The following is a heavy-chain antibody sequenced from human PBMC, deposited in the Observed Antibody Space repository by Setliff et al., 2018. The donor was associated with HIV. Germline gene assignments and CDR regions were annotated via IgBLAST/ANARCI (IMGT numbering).Heavy chain of an antibody. CDR3: ARTDYDSGKSVLDS. CDR2: INAGNGHA. Sequence: ASVKVSCKVSGYTFTTYAMHWVRQAPGQRLEWMGWINAGNGHAKYSQKFQGRVTITRDTSATIAYMELSSLTSEDTALYFYARTDYDSGKSVLDSWGQGTLVTVSS. J-gene: IGHJ5*01. V-gene: IGHV1-3*01. CDR1: GYTFTTYA. D-gene: IGHD3-10*01.